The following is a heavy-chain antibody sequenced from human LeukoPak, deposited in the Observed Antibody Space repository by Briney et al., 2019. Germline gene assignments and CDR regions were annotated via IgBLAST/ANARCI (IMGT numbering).Heavy chain of an antibody. CDR3: TTAATDDSSGYPDY. V-gene: IGHV3-15*01. J-gene: IGHJ4*02. D-gene: IGHD3-22*01. CDR2: IKSKTDGGTT. CDR1: GFTFSSFE. Sequence: GGSLRLSCAASGFTFSSFEMTWVRQAPGKGLEWVGRIKSKTDGGTTDYAAPVKGRFTISRDDSKNTLYLQMNSLKTEDTAVYYCTTAATDDSSGYPDYWGQGTLVTVSS.